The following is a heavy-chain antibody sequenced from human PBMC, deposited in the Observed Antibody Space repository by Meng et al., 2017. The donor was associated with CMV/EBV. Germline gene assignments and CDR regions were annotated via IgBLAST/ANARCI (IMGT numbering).Heavy chain of an antibody. CDR2: IYGSGNT. Sequence: QLGESGGGLVQPGGSLRLSCTASGFSVSSNYMSWVRQAPGKGLEWISIIYGSGNTYYGDSVKGRFTISRDNFRNTLYLQMNSLRAEDTAVYYCAREIPQAWASWGQGTLVTVSS. CDR3: AREIPQAWAS. V-gene: IGHV3-66*01. J-gene: IGHJ5*02. D-gene: IGHD2-21*01. CDR1: GFSVSSNY.